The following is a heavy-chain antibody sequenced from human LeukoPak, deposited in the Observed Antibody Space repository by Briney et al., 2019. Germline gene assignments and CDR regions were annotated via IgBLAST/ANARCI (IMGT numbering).Heavy chain of an antibody. D-gene: IGHD3-22*01. CDR1: GGSISSYY. CDR2: IYYSGST. Sequence: SETLPLTCTVSGGSISSYYWSWIRQPPGKGLEWIGYIYYSGSTNYNPSLKSRVTISVDTSKNQFSLKLSSVTAADTAVYYCACDSSGYWLDAFDIWGQGTMVTVSS. J-gene: IGHJ3*02. CDR3: ACDSSGYWLDAFDI. V-gene: IGHV4-59*01.